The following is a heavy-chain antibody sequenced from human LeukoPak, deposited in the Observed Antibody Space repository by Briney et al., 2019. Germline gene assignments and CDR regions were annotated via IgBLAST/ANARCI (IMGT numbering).Heavy chain of an antibody. Sequence: SETLSLTCAVSGASVSGSNYYWGWIRQPPGKGLEWIGEINHSGSTNYNPTLKSRVTISVDTSKNQFSLKLSSVTAADTAVYYCAREKDGYFDYWGQGTLVTVSS. CDR3: AREKDGYFDY. CDR2: INHSGST. J-gene: IGHJ4*02. V-gene: IGHV4-39*07. D-gene: IGHD2-15*01. CDR1: GASVSGSNYY.